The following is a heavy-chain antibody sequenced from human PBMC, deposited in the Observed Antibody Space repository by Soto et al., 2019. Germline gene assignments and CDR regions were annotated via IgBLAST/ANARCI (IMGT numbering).Heavy chain of an antibody. CDR3: AKYCGGDGRHCDA. Sequence: QVQLVQSGAEVKKPGSLVKLSCKASGYNFIAYYIYWVRQAPGQGPEWMGMINPSSGATNYAQKFQGRVTVTRDTSTSTAYLELSSLRSEAAAVYYCAKYCGGDGRHCDAWGQGTLVTVSS. CDR2: INPSSGAT. V-gene: IGHV1-46*01. D-gene: IGHD2-21*02. J-gene: IGHJ5*02. CDR1: GYNFIAYY.